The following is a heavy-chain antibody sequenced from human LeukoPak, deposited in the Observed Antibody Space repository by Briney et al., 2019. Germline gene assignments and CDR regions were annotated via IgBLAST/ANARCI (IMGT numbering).Heavy chain of an antibody. CDR1: GGSISSSSYY. J-gene: IGHJ5*02. CDR3: ARPNKSIAAAGFDP. Sequence: SETLSLTCTVSGGSISSSSYYWGWIRQPPGKGLEWIGSIYYSGSTYYNPSLKSRVTISVDTSKNQFSLKLSSVTAADTAVYYCARPNKSIAAAGFDPWGQGTLVTVSS. CDR2: IYYSGST. D-gene: IGHD6-13*01. V-gene: IGHV4-39*01.